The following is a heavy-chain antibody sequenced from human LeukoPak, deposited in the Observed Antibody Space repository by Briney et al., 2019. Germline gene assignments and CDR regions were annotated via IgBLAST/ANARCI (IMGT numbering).Heavy chain of an antibody. D-gene: IGHD2-2*01. CDR3: ARDGDCSSTSCFDY. CDR2: IIPIFGTA. Sequence: GASVKVSCKASGGTFSSYAISWVRQAPGQGLEWMGGIIPIFGTANYAQKFQGRVTIAADESTSTAYMELSSLRSEDTAVYYCARDGDCSSTSCFDYWGQGTLVTVSS. CDR1: GGTFSSYA. V-gene: IGHV1-69*13. J-gene: IGHJ4*02.